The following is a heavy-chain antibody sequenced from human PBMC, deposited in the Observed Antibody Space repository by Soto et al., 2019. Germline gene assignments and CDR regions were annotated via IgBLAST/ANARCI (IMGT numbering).Heavy chain of an antibody. J-gene: IGHJ6*03. D-gene: IGHD6-19*01. CDR1: GFTFSSYS. CDR3: AREYSSGWYVGYYYYMDV. CDR2: ISSSSSTI. Sequence: GALRLSCAASGFTFSSYSMNWVRQAPGKGLEWVSYISSSSSTIYYADSVKGRFTISRDNAKNSLYLQMNSLRAEDTAVYYCAREYSSGWYVGYYYYMDVWGKGTTVTVSS. V-gene: IGHV3-48*01.